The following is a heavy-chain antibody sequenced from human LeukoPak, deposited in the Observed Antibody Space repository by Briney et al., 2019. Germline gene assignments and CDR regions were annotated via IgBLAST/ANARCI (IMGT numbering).Heavy chain of an antibody. D-gene: IGHD1-1*01. V-gene: IGHV3-7*01. CDR2: INREGGGI. J-gene: IGHJ6*02. CDR3: ATYINWVAGDV. Sequence: GGSLRLSCAASGFTFSESWMSWVRQVPGQGLEWVAHINREGGGIQYVDSVKGRFTISRDNAKGSVHLQMNSLRAEDTAIYHCATYINWVAGDVWGQGTTVIVSS. CDR1: GFTFSESW.